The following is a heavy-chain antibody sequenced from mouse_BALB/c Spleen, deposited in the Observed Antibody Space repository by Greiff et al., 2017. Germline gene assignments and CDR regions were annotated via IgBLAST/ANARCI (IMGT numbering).Heavy chain of an antibody. J-gene: IGHJ4*01. Sequence: EVKVEESGGGLVQPGGSLKLSCAASGFTFSSYTMSWVRQTPEKRLEWVAYISNGGGSTYYPDTVKGRFTISRDNAKNTLYLQMSSLKSEDTAMYYCARQRTMHYAMDYWGQGTSVTVSS. V-gene: IGHV5-12-2*01. CDR1: GFTFSSYT. D-gene: IGHD1-1*02. CDR2: ISNGGGST. CDR3: ARQRTMHYAMDY.